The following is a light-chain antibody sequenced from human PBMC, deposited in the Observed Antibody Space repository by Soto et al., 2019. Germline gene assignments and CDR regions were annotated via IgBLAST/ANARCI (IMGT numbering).Light chain of an antibody. J-gene: IGKJ4*01. Sequence: ERVMTQSPATLSVSLGERATLSCRASQSVGRNLAWYQQKPGQAPRLLFFGASTRAAGIPARFSGSRTKTLFTLTISSLQSEDFAVYYCQQYNDWPLTFGGGTKV. CDR1: QSVGRN. CDR2: GAS. CDR3: QQYNDWPLT. V-gene: IGKV3-15*01.